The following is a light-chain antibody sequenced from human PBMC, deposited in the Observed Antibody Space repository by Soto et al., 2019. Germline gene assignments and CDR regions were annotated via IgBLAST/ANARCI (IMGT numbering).Light chain of an antibody. CDR3: QQYNSYA. J-gene: IGKJ1*01. CDR1: QSISSW. V-gene: IGKV1-5*01. Sequence: DIQMTQSPSSRSASVGDGVTITCRASQSISSWLAWYQQKPGKAPKLLIYDASSLESGVPSRFSGSGSGTEFTLTISSLQPDDFATYYCQQYNSYAFGQGTKVDI. CDR2: DAS.